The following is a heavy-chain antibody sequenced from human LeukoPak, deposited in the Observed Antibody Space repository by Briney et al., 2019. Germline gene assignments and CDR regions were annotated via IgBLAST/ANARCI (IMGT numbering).Heavy chain of an antibody. CDR2: IYSGGST. V-gene: IGHV3-66*01. Sequence: PGGSLRLSCAASGFTVSSNYMSWVRQAPGKGLEWVSVIYSGGSTYYADSVKGRFTISRDNSKNALYLQMNSLRAEDTAVCYCARAPLYLYYDSSGYYDYWGQGTLVTVSS. CDR1: GFTVSSNY. J-gene: IGHJ4*02. D-gene: IGHD3-22*01. CDR3: ARAPLYLYYDSSGYYDY.